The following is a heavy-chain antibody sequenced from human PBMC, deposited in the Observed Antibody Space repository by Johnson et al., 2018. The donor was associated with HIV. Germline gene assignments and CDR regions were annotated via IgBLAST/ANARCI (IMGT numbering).Heavy chain of an antibody. J-gene: IGHJ3*02. CDR3: AREDDYSNYGSAFDI. V-gene: IGHV3-66*01. Sequence: VQLVESGGGLVQPGGSLRLSCVASGFTVSGNYMSWVRQAPGKGLEWVSVMYSGGSTYYADSVKGRFTISRDNSKNTLYLQMNSLRAEDTAVYYCAREDDYSNYGSAFDIWGQGTMVTVSS. D-gene: IGHD4-11*01. CDR1: GFTVSGNY. CDR2: MYSGGST.